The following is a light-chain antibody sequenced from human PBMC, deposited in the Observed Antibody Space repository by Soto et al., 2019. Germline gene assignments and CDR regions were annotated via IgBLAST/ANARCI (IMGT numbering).Light chain of an antibody. Sequence: SVLTQPASVSGSPGQSITISCTGTSSDVGRYNYVSWYQQHPGKAPKLMIYDVSNRPSGVSNRFSGSKSGNTASLTISGLQAEDEADYYRSSYTSSSTLLFGGGTKVTVL. CDR2: DVS. V-gene: IGLV2-14*01. CDR3: SSYTSSSTLL. J-gene: IGLJ2*01. CDR1: SSDVGRYNY.